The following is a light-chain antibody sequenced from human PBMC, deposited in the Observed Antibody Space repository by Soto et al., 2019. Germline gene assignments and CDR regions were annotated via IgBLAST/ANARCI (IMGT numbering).Light chain of an antibody. Sequence: EIVLTQSPGTLSLSPGEGATLSCRASQSVSSSYLAWYQQKPGQAPRLLIYGASSRATGIPDRFSGSGSGTDFTLTISRLDPEDFAVYYCQQYGSSPGTFGQGTKVDIK. J-gene: IGKJ1*01. CDR2: GAS. CDR3: QQYGSSPGT. V-gene: IGKV3-20*01. CDR1: QSVSSSY.